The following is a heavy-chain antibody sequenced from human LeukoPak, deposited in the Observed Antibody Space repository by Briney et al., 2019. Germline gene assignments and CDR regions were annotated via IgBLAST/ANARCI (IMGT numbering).Heavy chain of an antibody. Sequence: SGGSLRLSCAASGFTFDDYALHWVRQAPGKGLEWVSGISWNSGNIDYADSVKGRFTISRDNAKNSLYLQMNSLRTEDTAFYYCAKDNSEFNWNDLLPDAFDVWGHGTMVTVSS. CDR2: ISWNSGNI. CDR1: GFTFDDYA. V-gene: IGHV3-9*01. J-gene: IGHJ3*01. CDR3: AKDNSEFNWNDLLPDAFDV. D-gene: IGHD1-1*01.